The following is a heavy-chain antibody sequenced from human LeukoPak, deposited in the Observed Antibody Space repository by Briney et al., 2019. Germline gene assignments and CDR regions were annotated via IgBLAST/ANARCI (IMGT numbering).Heavy chain of an antibody. Sequence: SETLSLTCTVSGGSISSYYWSWIRQPPGKGLEWIGYIYYSGSTNYNPSLKSRVTISVDTSKNQFSLKLSSVTAADTAVYYCARSTVPAANSAGYYMDVWGKGTTVTVSS. D-gene: IGHD2-2*01. CDR1: GGSISSYY. J-gene: IGHJ6*03. V-gene: IGHV4-59*01. CDR3: ARSTVPAANSAGYYMDV. CDR2: IYYSGST.